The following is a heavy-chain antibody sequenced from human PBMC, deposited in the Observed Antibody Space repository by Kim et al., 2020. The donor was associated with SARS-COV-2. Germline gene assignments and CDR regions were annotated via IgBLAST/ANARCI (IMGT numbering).Heavy chain of an antibody. CDR3: AKHHPGIAAAGRDYYYYGMDV. CDR1: GFTFDDYA. D-gene: IGHD6-13*01. V-gene: IGHV3-9*01. Sequence: GGSLRLSCAASGFTFDDYAMHWVRQAPGKGLEWVSGISWNSGSIGYADSVKGRFTISRDNAKNSLYLQMNSLRAEDTALYYCAKHHPGIAAAGRDYYYYGMDVWGQGTTVTVSS. J-gene: IGHJ6*02. CDR2: ISWNSGSI.